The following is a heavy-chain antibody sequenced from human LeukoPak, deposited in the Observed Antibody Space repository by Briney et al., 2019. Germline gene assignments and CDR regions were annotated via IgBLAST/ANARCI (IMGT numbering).Heavy chain of an antibody. CDR3: ARADLSPTYDYVWGSYRYGYFDY. CDR1: GYTFTGYY. V-gene: IGHV1-2*02. CDR2: ISRNSGGT. J-gene: IGHJ4*02. D-gene: IGHD3-16*02. Sequence: ASVKVSCKASGYTFTGYYMHWVRQAPGQGLEWMGWISRNSGGTNYAQKVQGRVTMTRDTSISTVSMEMRRLRSDDKAVYYCARADLSPTYDYVWGSYRYGYFDYWGQGTLVTVSS.